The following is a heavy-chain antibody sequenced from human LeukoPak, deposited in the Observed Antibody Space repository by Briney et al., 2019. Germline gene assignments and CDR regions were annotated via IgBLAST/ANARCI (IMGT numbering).Heavy chain of an antibody. CDR3: AREQCFYDNTGYSSPGFDY. D-gene: IGHD3-22*01. J-gene: IGHJ4*02. V-gene: IGHV4-59*01. CDR1: GASISSYY. CDR2: IDYSGST. Sequence: SETLSLTCTVSGASISSYYWSWIRQPPGKGLEWIGYIDYSGSTNYTPSLKSRVTISVDTSKNQFSLKLSSATAADTAVYYCAREQCFYDNTGYSSPGFDYWGQGILVTVSS.